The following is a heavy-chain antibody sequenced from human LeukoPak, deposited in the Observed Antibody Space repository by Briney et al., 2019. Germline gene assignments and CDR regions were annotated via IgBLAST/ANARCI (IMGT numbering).Heavy chain of an antibody. J-gene: IGHJ4*02. CDR3: ARDGRILDY. CDR1: GGSFSGYY. CDR2: INHSGST. V-gene: IGHV4-34*01. Sequence: SETLSLTCAVYGGSFSGYYWSWIRQPPGKGLEWIGEINHSGSTNYNPSLKSRVTISVDTSKNQFSLKLSSVTAADTAVYYCARDGRILDYWGQGTLVTVSS.